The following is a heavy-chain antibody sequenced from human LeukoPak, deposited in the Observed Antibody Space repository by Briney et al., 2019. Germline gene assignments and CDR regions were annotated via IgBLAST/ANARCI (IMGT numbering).Heavy chain of an antibody. CDR2: ISGSGGST. CDR3: AKDWNDVGSDAFHI. D-gene: IGHD1-1*01. Sequence: GGSLRPSCAASGFTFSSYAMSWVRQAPGKGLEWVSAISGSGGSTYDADSVKGRFTIPRDNSKNTLYLQMNSLRAEDTAIYFCAKDWNDVGSDAFHIWGPGTMVTVSS. J-gene: IGHJ3*02. V-gene: IGHV3-23*01. CDR1: GFTFSSYA.